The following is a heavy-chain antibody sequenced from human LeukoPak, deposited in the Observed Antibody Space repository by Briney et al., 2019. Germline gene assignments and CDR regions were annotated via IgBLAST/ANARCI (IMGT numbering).Heavy chain of an antibody. V-gene: IGHV3-23*01. D-gene: IGHD6-13*01. CDR1: GFTFSSYA. CDR2: ISGSGGST. J-gene: IGHJ4*02. Sequence: PGGSLRLSCAASGFTFSSYAMIWVRQAPGQGLEWVSVISGSGGSTYYADSVKGRFTISRDNSKNTLYLQMNSLRAEDTAVYYCAKDMQYSSSCLDYWGQGTLVTVSS. CDR3: AKDMQYSSSCLDY.